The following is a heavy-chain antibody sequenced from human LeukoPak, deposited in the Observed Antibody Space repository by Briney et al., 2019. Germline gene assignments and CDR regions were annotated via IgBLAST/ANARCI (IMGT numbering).Heavy chain of an antibody. V-gene: IGHV4-34*01. CDR1: GGSFSGYY. J-gene: IGHJ4*02. Sequence: SETLSLTCAVYGGSFSGYYWSWIRQPPGKGLEWIGEINHSGSTYYSPSLKSRVTISVDTSKNQFSLKLNSVTAADTAVYFCATESYSSSSGWYYFDYWGRGTLVSVSS. D-gene: IGHD6-6*01. CDR3: ATESYSSSSGWYYFDY. CDR2: INHSGST.